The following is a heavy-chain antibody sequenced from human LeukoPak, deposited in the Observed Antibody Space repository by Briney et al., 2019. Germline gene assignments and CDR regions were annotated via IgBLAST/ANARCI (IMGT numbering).Heavy chain of an antibody. Sequence: SETLSLTCAVYGGSFSGYYWSWIRQPPGKGLEWIGEINHSGSTNYNPSLKSRVTISVDTSKNQFSLKLSSVTAADMAVYYCARGNWLDPWGQGTLVTVSS. CDR2: INHSGST. CDR1: GGSFSGYY. CDR3: ARGNWLDP. J-gene: IGHJ5*02. V-gene: IGHV4-34*01.